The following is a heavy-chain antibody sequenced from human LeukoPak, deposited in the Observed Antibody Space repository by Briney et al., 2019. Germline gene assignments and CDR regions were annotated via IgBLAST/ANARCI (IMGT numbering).Heavy chain of an antibody. D-gene: IGHD6-13*01. Sequence: GGSLRLSCAASGFTFSTYAMHWVHQAPGKGLEWVVVISYDGSNKYYADSVKGRFTISRDNSKNTLYLQMDSQRVEDTAVYYCARDPYTYSSSWYGYFQYWGQGTLVTVSS. J-gene: IGHJ1*01. CDR3: ARDPYTYSSSWYGYFQY. CDR1: GFTFSTYA. V-gene: IGHV3-30-3*01. CDR2: ISYDGSNK.